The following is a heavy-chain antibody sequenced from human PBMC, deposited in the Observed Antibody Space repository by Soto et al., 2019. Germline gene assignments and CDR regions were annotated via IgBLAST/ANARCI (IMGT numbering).Heavy chain of an antibody. CDR2: INHSGST. CDR1: GGSFSGYY. J-gene: IGHJ4*02. D-gene: IGHD3-3*02. Sequence: QVQLQQWGAGLLKPSETLSLTCAVYGGSFSGYYWSWIRQPPGKGLEWIGEINHSGSTNYNPSLNIRVTISVDTSKNQCSLKLSSVTAADTAVYYCARRISSYFDYWGQGTLVTVSS. CDR3: ARRISSYFDY. V-gene: IGHV4-34*01.